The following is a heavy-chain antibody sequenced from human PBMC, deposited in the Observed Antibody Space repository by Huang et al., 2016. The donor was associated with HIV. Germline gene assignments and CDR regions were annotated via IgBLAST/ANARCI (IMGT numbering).Heavy chain of an antibody. J-gene: IGHJ3*02. CDR2: IYYSGST. D-gene: IGHD4-17*01. V-gene: IGHV4-61*01. Sequence: QVQLQESGPGLVKPSETLSLTCTVSGGSVSSGSYYWSWIRQPPGKGLAWIGYIYYSGSTNSNPFRKSRVTISVDTSKNQFSLKLSSVTAADTAVYYCARVDLLLGKYGDYEENAFDIWGQGTMVTVSS. CDR3: ARVDLLLGKYGDYEENAFDI. CDR1: GGSVSSGSYY.